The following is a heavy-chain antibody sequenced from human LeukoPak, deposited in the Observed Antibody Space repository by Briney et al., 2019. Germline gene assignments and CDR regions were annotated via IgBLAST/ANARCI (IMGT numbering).Heavy chain of an antibody. V-gene: IGHV1-2*02. J-gene: IGHJ5*02. CDR3: ASMTTVTTGLDP. CDR1: GYTFTRYY. CDR2: INPNSAGT. D-gene: IGHD4-11*01. Sequence: ATVTVSCKASGYTFTRYYMHLVRQSPGQRLEWMGWINPNSAGTNYAQKFQGRVTMTRDTSISTAYMELSRLRSDDTAVYYCASMTTVTTGLDPWPRGPLVTVSS.